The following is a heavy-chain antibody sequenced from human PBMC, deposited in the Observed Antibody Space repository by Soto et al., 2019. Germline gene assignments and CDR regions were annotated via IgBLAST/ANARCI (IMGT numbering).Heavy chain of an antibody. CDR1: GFTFSSYA. V-gene: IGHV3-23*01. D-gene: IGHD4-17*01. J-gene: IGHJ4*02. Sequence: GGSLRLSCAASGFTFSSYAMSWVRQAPGKGLEWVSAISGSGGSTYYADSVKGRFTISRDNSKNTLYLQMNSLRAEDTAVYYCAKDLNPFGAYYGGNSAVDYWGQGTLVTVSS. CDR2: ISGSGGST. CDR3: AKDLNPFGAYYGGNSAVDY.